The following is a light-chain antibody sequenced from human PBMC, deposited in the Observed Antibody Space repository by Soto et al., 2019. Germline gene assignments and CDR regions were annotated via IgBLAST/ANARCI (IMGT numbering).Light chain of an antibody. V-gene: IGKV1-5*03. CDR2: KAS. CDR1: QTISSW. CDR3: QHYNSYSEA. Sequence: DIQMTQSPSTRSVSGGDRVSTTCRASQTISSWLAWYQQKPGKAPKLLIYKASTLKSGVPSRFSGSGSGTEFTLTISSLQPDDFATYYCQHYNSYSEAFGQGTKVDIK. J-gene: IGKJ1*01.